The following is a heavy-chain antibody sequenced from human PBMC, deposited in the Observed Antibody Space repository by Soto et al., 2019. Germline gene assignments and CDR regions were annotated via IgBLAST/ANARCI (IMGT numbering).Heavy chain of an antibody. CDR3: TTESAVAANPAEFDR. CDR2: IKSKTDGGTT. J-gene: IGHJ5*02. D-gene: IGHD6-19*01. V-gene: IGHV3-15*07. CDR1: GFTFSNAW. Sequence: EVQLVESGGGLVKPGGSLRLSCAASGFTFSNAWMNWVRQAPGKGLEWVGRIKSKTDGGTTDYAAPVKGRFTISRDDSKNTMYLQMNSLKTEDTAVYYCTTESAVAANPAEFDRWGQGTLVTVSS.